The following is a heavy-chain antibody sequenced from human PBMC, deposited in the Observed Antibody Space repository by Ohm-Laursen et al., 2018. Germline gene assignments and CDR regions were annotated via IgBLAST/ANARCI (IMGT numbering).Heavy chain of an antibody. J-gene: IGHJ4*02. D-gene: IGHD3-10*01. CDR1: GFTFRSYG. Sequence: SLRLSCTASGFTFRSYGLHWVRQAPGKGLAWVSGISWNSGSIGYADSVKGRFTISRDNAKNSLYLQMNSLRAEDTAVYYCARLGPSGSYACHDYWGQGTLVTVSS. CDR3: ARLGPSGSYACHDY. CDR2: ISWNSGSI. V-gene: IGHV3-9*01.